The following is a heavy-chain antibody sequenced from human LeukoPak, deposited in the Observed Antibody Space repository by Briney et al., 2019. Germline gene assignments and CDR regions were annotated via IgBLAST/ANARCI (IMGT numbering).Heavy chain of an antibody. V-gene: IGHV3-66*01. Sequence: PGGSLRLSCAASGFTFSSYEMNWVRQAPGEGLEWVSVIYSGGSTYYADSVKGRFTISRDNSKNTLYLQMNSLRAEDTAVYYCARVTSGSYHPYYYYYMDVWGKGTTVTISS. CDR2: IYSGGST. J-gene: IGHJ6*03. D-gene: IGHD3-10*01. CDR3: ARVTSGSYHPYYYYYMDV. CDR1: GFTFSSYE.